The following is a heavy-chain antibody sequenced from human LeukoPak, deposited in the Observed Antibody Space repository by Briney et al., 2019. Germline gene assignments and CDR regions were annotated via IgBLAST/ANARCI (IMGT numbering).Heavy chain of an antibody. V-gene: IGHV1-18*01. CDR2: ISACNGYT. CDR1: GYTFTNYY. Sequence: ASVKVSCKASGYTFTNYYITWVRQAPGQGLEWMGWISACNGYTNYAQKLQGRVTMTRDTSTSTVYMELSSLRSEDTAVYYCARDGARLGELSLFDYWGQGTLVTVSS. CDR3: ARDGARLGELSLFDY. D-gene: IGHD3-16*02. J-gene: IGHJ4*02.